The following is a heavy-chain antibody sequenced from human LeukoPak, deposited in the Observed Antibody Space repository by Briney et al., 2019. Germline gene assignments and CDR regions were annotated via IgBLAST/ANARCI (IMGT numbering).Heavy chain of an antibody. D-gene: IGHD6-13*01. Sequence: PSETLSLTCAVYGGSFSGYYWSWIRQPPGKGLEWIGEINHSGSTNYNPSHKSRVTISVDTSKNQFSLKLSSVTAADTAGYYCASWAAIATLWGRGTLVTVSS. CDR1: GGSFSGYY. J-gene: IGHJ2*01. CDR2: INHSGST. V-gene: IGHV4-34*01. CDR3: ASWAAIATL.